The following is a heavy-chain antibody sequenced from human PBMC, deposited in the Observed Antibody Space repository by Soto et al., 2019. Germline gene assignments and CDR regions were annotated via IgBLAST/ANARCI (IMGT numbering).Heavy chain of an antibody. V-gene: IGHV4-59*08. Sequence: SETLSLTCTVSGSSISSYYWSWIRQPPGKGLEWIGYIYYSGSTNYNPSLKSRVTISVDTSKNQFSLKLSSVTAADTAVYYCARRYGSSFDYWGQGTLVTVSS. CDR2: IYYSGST. CDR3: ARRYGSSFDY. J-gene: IGHJ4*02. CDR1: GSSISSYY. D-gene: IGHD3-10*01.